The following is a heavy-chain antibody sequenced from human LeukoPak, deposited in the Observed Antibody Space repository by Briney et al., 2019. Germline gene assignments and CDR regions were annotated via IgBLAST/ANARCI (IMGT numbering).Heavy chain of an antibody. V-gene: IGHV4-4*07. CDR3: VRDGRYYYYYYMDV. CDR2: ISTSGST. Sequence: RTSDTLSLTRSLSGGSISRYYWRCIPPPAGKGRECMGRISTSGSTSYNPSFKRPVTMSVDTSKNQFSLKLSSVTAAVTAVYYCVRDGRYYYYYYMDVWGKESTLTISS. CDR1: GGSISRYY. J-gene: IGHJ6*03.